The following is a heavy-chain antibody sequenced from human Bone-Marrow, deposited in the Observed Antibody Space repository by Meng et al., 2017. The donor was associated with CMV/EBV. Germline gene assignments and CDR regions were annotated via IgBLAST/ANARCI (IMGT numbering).Heavy chain of an antibody. Sequence: SVKVSCKASGGTFSSYAISWVRQAPGQGLEWMGGIIPIFGTANYAQKFQGRVTITTDESTSTAYMGLSSLRSEDTAVYYCARGKGKLELLDAFDIWGQGTMVTFSS. J-gene: IGHJ3*02. D-gene: IGHD1-7*01. V-gene: IGHV1-69*05. CDR2: IIPIFGTA. CDR1: GGTFSSYA. CDR3: ARGKGKLELLDAFDI.